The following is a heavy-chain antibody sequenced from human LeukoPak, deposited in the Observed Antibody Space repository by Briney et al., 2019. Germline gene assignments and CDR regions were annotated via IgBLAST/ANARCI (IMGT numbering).Heavy chain of an antibody. D-gene: IGHD3-9*01. V-gene: IGHV3-7*01. Sequence: PGGSLRLSCAASGFTFSSYWMNWVRRAPGKGLEWVANINGDGRDKYYVGSVRGRFTISRDNADNALYLQMNSLRGDDTALYYCARGVDSAIDWWGQGTLVTVSS. CDR1: GFTFSSYW. CDR2: INGDGRDK. J-gene: IGHJ4*02. CDR3: ARGVDSAIDW.